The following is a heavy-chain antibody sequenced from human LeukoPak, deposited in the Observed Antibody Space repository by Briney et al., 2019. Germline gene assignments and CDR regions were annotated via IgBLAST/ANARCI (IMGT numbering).Heavy chain of an antibody. J-gene: IGHJ4*02. Sequence: PSETLSLTCTVSGGSISSSSYYWGWIRQPPGKGLEWIGSIYYSGSTYYNPSLKSRVTISVDTSKNQFSLKLSSVTAADTAVYYCARHRGYYGHVDYWGQGTLVTVSS. V-gene: IGHV4-39*01. D-gene: IGHD2/OR15-2a*01. CDR2: IYYSGST. CDR1: GGSISSSSYY. CDR3: ARHRGYYGHVDY.